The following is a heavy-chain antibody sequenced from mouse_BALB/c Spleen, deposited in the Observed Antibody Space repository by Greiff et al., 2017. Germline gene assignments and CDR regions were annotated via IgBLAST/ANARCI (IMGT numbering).Heavy chain of an antibody. V-gene: IGHV5-6-5*01. CDR3: ARGEHLSYYGSSWFAY. D-gene: IGHD1-1*01. CDR1: GFTFSSYA. J-gene: IGHJ3*01. Sequence: EVMLVESGGGLVKPGGSLKLSCAASGFTFSSYAMSWVRQTPEKRLEWVASISSGGSTYYPDSVKGRFTISRDNARNILYLQMSSLRSEDTAMYYCARGEHLSYYGSSWFAYWGQGTLVTVSA. CDR2: ISSGGST.